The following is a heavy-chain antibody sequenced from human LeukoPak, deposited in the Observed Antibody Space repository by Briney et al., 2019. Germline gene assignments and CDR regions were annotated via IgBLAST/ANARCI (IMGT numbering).Heavy chain of an antibody. V-gene: IGHV3-73*01. J-gene: IGHJ4*02. Sequence: GGPLKPSCAASGFTFSGSAMHWVRQASGKGLEWLGRIRSKADSYTTAYAASVKGRFIVSRDDSKNTAYLQMNSLKTEDTAVYYCRAAADLNDYWGQGTLVTVSS. CDR1: GFTFSGSA. D-gene: IGHD6-13*01. CDR2: IRSKADSYTT. CDR3: RAAADLNDY.